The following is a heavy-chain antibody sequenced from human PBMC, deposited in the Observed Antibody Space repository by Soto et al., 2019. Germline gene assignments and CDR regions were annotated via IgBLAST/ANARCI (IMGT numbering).Heavy chain of an antibody. V-gene: IGHV4-61*01. D-gene: IGHD1-1*01. J-gene: IGHJ4*02. Sequence: QVQLQESGPGLVKPSETLSLTCSVSGASVSRDPFYWNWIRQPPGKGLEYIGFILHSGSTNYNPSLHSRVTISQVTSKNQVSLKLTSVTAADTAIYYCAGGRDAYKSGYWGQGTLVTVSS. CDR2: ILHSGST. CDR3: AGGRDAYKSGY. CDR1: GASVSRDPFY.